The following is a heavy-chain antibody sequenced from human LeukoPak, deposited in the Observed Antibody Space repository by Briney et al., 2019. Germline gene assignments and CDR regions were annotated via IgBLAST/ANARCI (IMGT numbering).Heavy chain of an antibody. Sequence: SETLSLTCTVSGGSISSSSYYWGWIRQPPGTGLEWIGSIYYSGSTNYNPSLKSRVTISVDTSKNQFSLKLSSVTAADTAVYYCARGKWSWFDPWGQGTLVTVSS. D-gene: IGHD2-8*01. CDR3: ARGKWSWFDP. CDR1: GGSISSSSYY. V-gene: IGHV4-39*01. CDR2: IYYSGST. J-gene: IGHJ5*02.